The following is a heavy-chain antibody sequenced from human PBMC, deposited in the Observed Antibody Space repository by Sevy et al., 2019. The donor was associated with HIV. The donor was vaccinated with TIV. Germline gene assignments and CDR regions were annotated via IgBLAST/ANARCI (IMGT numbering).Heavy chain of an antibody. CDR1: GFTFSSYA. J-gene: IGHJ4*02. V-gene: IGHV3-23*01. CDR2: ISGSGGST. D-gene: IGHD6-6*01. Sequence: GGSLRLSCAASGFTFSSYAMSWVRQAPGKGLEWVSAISGSGGSTYYADSVKGRFTISRDNSKNTLYLQMNSLRAEDTAVYYCAKDPNIAARPVYYFDYWGQGTLVTVSS. CDR3: AKDPNIAARPVYYFDY.